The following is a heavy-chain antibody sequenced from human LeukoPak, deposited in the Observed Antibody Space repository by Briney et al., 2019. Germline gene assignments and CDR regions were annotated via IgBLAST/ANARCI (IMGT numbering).Heavy chain of an antibody. D-gene: IGHD3-22*01. Sequence: SETLSLTCAVYGGSFSGYYWNWIRQPPGKGLEWIGEINHSGSTNYNPSLKSRVTISVDTSKNQFSLKLSSVTAADTAVYYCAREADDSSGYYGGPNWFDPWGQGTLVTVSS. J-gene: IGHJ5*02. CDR3: AREADDSSGYYGGPNWFDP. CDR1: GGSFSGYY. V-gene: IGHV4-34*01. CDR2: INHSGST.